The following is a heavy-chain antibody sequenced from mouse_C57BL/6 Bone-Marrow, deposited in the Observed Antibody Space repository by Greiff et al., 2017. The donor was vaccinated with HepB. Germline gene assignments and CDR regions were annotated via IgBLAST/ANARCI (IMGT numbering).Heavy chain of an antibody. D-gene: IGHD2-4*01. Sequence: QVQLQQSGAELARPGASVKLSCKASGYTFTSYGISWVKQRTGQGLEWIGEIYPRSGKTYYNEKFKGKANMTADKSSSTAYIELRSLTSVYSAVYYCETIYYDYDDVYYYAMDYWCQGTSVTVSS. CDR2: IYPRSGKT. J-gene: IGHJ4*01. V-gene: IGHV1-81*01. CDR3: ETIYYDYDDVYYYAMDY. CDR1: GYTFTSYG.